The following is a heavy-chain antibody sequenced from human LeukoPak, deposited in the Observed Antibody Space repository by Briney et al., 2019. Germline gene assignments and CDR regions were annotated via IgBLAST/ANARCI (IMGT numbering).Heavy chain of an antibody. V-gene: IGHV1-2*02. CDR3: AKVIHGAVTFDI. Sequence: ASVKVSCKASGYTFTGYYMRWVRQAPGQGLEWMGWINPDSGDTNYAQRFQGRVTMTRDTSISTAYMELSRLTSDDTAMYYCAKVIHGAVTFDIWGQGTMVTVSS. CDR2: INPDSGDT. D-gene: IGHD4-17*01. CDR1: GYTFTGYY. J-gene: IGHJ3*02.